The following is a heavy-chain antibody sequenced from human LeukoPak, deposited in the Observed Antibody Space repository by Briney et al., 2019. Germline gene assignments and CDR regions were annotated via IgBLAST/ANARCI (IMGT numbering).Heavy chain of an antibody. D-gene: IGHD3-9*01. V-gene: IGHV1-2*02. CDR1: GYTFTGYY. Sequence: ASVKVSCKASGYTFTGYYMHWVRQAPGQGLEWMGWINPNSGVTNYAQKFQGRVTMNRDTSISTAYMEPSRLRSDDTAVYYCARAPVLRYFDWLFSRAADVWGQGTTVTVSS. J-gene: IGHJ6*02. CDR3: ARAPVLRYFDWLFSRAADV. CDR2: INPNSGVT.